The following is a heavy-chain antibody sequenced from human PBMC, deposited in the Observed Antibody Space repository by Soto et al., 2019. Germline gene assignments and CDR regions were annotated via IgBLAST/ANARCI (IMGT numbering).Heavy chain of an antibody. V-gene: IGHV4-39*01. Sequence: SETLSLTCTVSGGSISSSSYYWGWIRQPPGKGLEWIGSVYYSGSTYYNPSLKSRVTISVDTSKKQFSLKLSSVGDADTAVYYCASRDPGTSVDYWGQGTLVTVSS. CDR2: VYYSGST. CDR1: GGSISSSSYY. CDR3: ASRDPGTSVDY. J-gene: IGHJ4*02. D-gene: IGHD1-7*01.